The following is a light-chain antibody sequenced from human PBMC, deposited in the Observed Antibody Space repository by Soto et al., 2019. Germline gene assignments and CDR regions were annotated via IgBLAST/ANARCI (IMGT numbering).Light chain of an antibody. V-gene: IGLV1-40*01. CDR2: GNS. CDR3: QSYDSSLSGYV. CDR1: SSNIGAGYN. J-gene: IGLJ1*01. Sequence: QSVLTQPPSVSGAPGQRVTISCIGSSSNIGAGYNVHWYQQLPGTAPKLLIYGNSNRPSGVPDRFSGSKSGTSASLAITGLQAQDEADYDCQSYDSSLSGYVFGTGTKVTVL.